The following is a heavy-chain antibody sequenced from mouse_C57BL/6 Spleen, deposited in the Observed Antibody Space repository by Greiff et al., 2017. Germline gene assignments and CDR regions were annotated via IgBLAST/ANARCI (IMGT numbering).Heavy chain of an antibody. V-gene: IGHV1-42*01. Sequence: VQLQQSGPELVKPGASVKISCKASGYSFTGYYMNWVKQSPEKSLEWIGEINPSTGGTTYNQKFKAKATLTVDKSSSTAYMQRKSLTSEDSAVYYCARILQGVEGFAYRGQETLVTVSA. CDR2: INPSTGGT. CDR1: GYSFTGYY. D-gene: IGHD2-14*01. J-gene: IGHJ3*01. CDR3: ARILQGVEGFAY.